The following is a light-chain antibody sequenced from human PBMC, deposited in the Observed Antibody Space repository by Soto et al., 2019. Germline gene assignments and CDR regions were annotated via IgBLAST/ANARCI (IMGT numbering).Light chain of an antibody. V-gene: IGKV1-9*01. CDR3: QQLNSYPT. CDR1: QGISSY. Sequence: DIQMTQSQSFLSASVGDRVTLTVRASQGISSYLAWYQQKPGKAPKLLIYAASTLQSGVPSRFSGSGSGTEFTLTISSLQPEDFATYYCQQLNSYPTFGQGTKVDIK. J-gene: IGKJ1*01. CDR2: AAS.